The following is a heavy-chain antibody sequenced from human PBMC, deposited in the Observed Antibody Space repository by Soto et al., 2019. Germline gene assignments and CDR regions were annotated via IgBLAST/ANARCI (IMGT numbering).Heavy chain of an antibody. J-gene: IGHJ3*01. CDR1: GGTFSNAA. CDR3: ARDFVRGNSFGSEAFEF. Sequence: QLQLVQSGAEVKKPGSSVKVSCKASGGTFSNAAISWVRQAPGQGLQWLGGVIPVYNTALYKQNLQGRDTITADEATNTAYMELTGLTPDDTGMYFCARDFVRGNSFGSEAFEFWGQGTMMIVSS. CDR2: VIPVYNTA. V-gene: IGHV1-69*01. D-gene: IGHD3-3*01.